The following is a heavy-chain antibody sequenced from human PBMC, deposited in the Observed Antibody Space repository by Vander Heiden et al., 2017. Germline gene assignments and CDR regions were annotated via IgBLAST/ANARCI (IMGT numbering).Heavy chain of an antibody. Sequence: QVQLVHSGAEMKKPGSSVKVSCKASGGTFSESSISWVRQAPGQGFEWMGSIIPVFGSASYTQKFQGRLTITADESTGTAYMDLSGLRPDDTAVYYCARAGIASSQYHFDPWGQGTLVTVSS. CDR2: IIPVFGSA. J-gene: IGHJ5*02. CDR1: GGTFSESS. V-gene: IGHV1-69*18. CDR3: ARAGIASSQYHFDP. D-gene: IGHD2-21*01.